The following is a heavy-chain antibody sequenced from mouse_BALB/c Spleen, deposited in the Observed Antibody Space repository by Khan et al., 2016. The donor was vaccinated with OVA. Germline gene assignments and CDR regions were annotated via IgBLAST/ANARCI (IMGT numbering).Heavy chain of an antibody. D-gene: IGHD1-2*01. CDR1: GFSLTDYG. CDR2: IWGDGST. V-gene: IGHV2-6-7*01. Sequence: QVQLKESGPDLVAPSQNLSITCTVSGFSLTDYGVNWVRQPPGKGLEWLGMIWGDGSTDYNSALKSRLSISKDNSKSQVFLKMNSLQTDDTARFYCARELRLGGFAYWGQGTLVTVSA. J-gene: IGHJ3*01. CDR3: ARELRLGGFAY.